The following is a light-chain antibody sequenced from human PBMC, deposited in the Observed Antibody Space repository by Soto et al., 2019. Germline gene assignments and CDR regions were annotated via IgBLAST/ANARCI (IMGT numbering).Light chain of an antibody. CDR1: QSVGSF. CDR2: DVS. J-gene: IGKJ4*01. V-gene: IGKV3-11*01. CDR3: QRRANWPASVT. Sequence: EIVLTQSPATLSLSPRARATLSCRASQSVGSFLAWYQQKPGQAPRLLISDVSTRATGIPARFSGSGSGTDFTLTIRKLEPEDFAVYYCQRRANWPASVTFGGGTRVEF.